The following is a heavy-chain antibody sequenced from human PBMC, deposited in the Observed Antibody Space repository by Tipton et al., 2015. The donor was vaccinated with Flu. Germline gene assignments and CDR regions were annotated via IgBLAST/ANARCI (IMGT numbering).Heavy chain of an antibody. Sequence: SLRLSCRGSGFTFGDYAMSWVRQAPGKGLEWVGFIRSKVYGGTIEYAASVKGRFTISRDDSKSIAYLQMISLKTEDTAVYYCTRDRKVRGAVIVGETYYYGMDVWGQGTTVTVSS. CDR2: IRSKVYGGTI. J-gene: IGHJ6*02. D-gene: IGHD3-10*01. CDR1: GFTFGDYA. V-gene: IGHV3-49*04. CDR3: TRDRKVRGAVIVGETYYYGMDV.